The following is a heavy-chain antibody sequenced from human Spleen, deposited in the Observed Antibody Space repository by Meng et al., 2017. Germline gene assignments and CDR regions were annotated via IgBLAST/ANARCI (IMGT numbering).Heavy chain of an antibody. D-gene: IGHD3-10*01. CDR1: GFTFSSYE. CDR3: ARGITMVRGVPEPLDY. V-gene: IGHV3-48*03. Sequence: GESLKISCAASGFTFSSYEMNWVRQAPGKGLEWVSYISSSGSTIYYADSVKGRFTISRDNAKNSLYLQMNSLRAEDTAVYYCARGITMVRGVPEPLDYWGQGTLVTVSS. J-gene: IGHJ4*02. CDR2: ISSSGSTI.